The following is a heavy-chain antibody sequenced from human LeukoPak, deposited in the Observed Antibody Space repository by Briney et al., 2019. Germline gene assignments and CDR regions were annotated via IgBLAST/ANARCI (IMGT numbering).Heavy chain of an antibody. Sequence: ASVKVSCKASGYTFTSFAMHWVRQAPGQGLEWMGWINAAIGNTKYSQKFQGRVTLTADKSTSTAYMELSSLRFEDTAVYYCARDGGSYFDYWGQGTLVTVSS. D-gene: IGHD3-16*01. CDR2: INAAIGNT. CDR1: GYTFTSFA. CDR3: ARDGGSYFDY. V-gene: IGHV1-3*01. J-gene: IGHJ4*02.